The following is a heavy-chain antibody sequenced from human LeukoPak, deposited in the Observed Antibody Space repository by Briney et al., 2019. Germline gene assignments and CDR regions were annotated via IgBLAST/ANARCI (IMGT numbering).Heavy chain of an antibody. CDR2: IWYDGSNE. V-gene: IGHV3-30*02. D-gene: IGHD3-3*01. Sequence: PGGSLRLSCAASGFTFSSYGMHWVRQAPGKGLEWVAVIWYDGSNEYYADSVKGRFTISRDNSKNTLYLQMNSLRVEDTAVYYCATAHYDFWSGYYSAWGQGTLVTVSS. J-gene: IGHJ5*02. CDR3: ATAHYDFWSGYYSA. CDR1: GFTFSSYG.